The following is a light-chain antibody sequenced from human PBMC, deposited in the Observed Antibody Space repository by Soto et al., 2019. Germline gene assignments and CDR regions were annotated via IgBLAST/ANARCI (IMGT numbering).Light chain of an antibody. Sequence: EIELTQSPGTLSLSPGERATLSCRASQSVSSSYLAWYQQKPGQAPRLLIYGTSSRATGIPDRFSGSGSGTDFTLTIRRLEPEDFAVYYFQLYGSSSVNFGGGIEVEIK. CDR1: QSVSSSY. J-gene: IGKJ4*01. V-gene: IGKV3-20*01. CDR2: GTS. CDR3: QLYGSSSVN.